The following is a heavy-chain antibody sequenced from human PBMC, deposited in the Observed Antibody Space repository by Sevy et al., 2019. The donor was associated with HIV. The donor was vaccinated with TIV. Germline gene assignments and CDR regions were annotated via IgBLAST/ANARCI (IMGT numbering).Heavy chain of an antibody. CDR2: ISGSSDYV. V-gene: IGHV3-21*01. CDR1: GFTFSSYN. Sequence: GGSLRLSCAASGFTFSSYNMNWVRQAPGKGLEWVSSISGSSDYVFYADSVKGRFTISRDNDKNSLYFQMNSVRAEDRAVYYCAKWDADRRWYFDYWGQGTLVTVSS. CDR3: AKWDADRRWYFDY. J-gene: IGHJ4*02. D-gene: IGHD1-26*01.